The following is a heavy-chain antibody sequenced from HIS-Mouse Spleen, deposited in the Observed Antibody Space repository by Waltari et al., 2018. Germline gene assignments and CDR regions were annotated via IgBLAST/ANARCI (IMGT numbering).Heavy chain of an antibody. J-gene: IGHJ4*02. CDR3: AREGDSGSYFDY. CDR1: GFTFSIYV. CDR2: IKQIESEN. Sequence: EVQLVESGGGLVQPGGSLSLSCAASGFTFSIYVMIGVRQGPGRGQEWVPNIKQIESENYYVDSVNDRFTISRDNAKNSLYLQMNRLRAENTAVYYCAREGDSGSYFDYWGQGTMVTVSS. V-gene: IGHV3-7*01. D-gene: IGHD1-26*01.